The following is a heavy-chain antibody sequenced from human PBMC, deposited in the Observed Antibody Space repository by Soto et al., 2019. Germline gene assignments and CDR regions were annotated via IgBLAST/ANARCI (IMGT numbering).Heavy chain of an antibody. D-gene: IGHD3-10*01. CDR2: INYSGST. CDR1: GGSISSHY. CDR3: ARTYGSGSRGTLDI. V-gene: IGHV4-34*01. J-gene: IGHJ3*02. Sequence: SETLSLTCTVSGGSISSHYWSWIRQPPGKGLEWIGEINYSGSTNYNPSLKSRVTISVDTPKNQLSLKLSSVTAADTAVYYCARTYGSGSRGTLDIWGQGTMVTGSS.